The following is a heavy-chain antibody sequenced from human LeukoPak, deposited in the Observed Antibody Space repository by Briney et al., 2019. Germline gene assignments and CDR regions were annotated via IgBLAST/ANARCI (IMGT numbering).Heavy chain of an antibody. V-gene: IGHV1-18*01. J-gene: IGHJ4*02. Sequence: ASVKVSCTASGYTFTSYGISWVRQAPGQGLEWMGWISAYNGNTNYAQKLQGRVTMTTDTSTSTAYMELRSLRSDDTAVYYCARADWNDGVDDYWGQGTLVTVSS. CDR2: ISAYNGNT. CDR1: GYTFTSYG. CDR3: ARADWNDGVDDY. D-gene: IGHD1-1*01.